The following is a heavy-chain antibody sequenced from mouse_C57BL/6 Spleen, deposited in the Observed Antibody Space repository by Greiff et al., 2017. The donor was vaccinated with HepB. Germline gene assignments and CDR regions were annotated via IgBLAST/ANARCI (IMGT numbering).Heavy chain of an antibody. Sequence: VQLQQPGAELVRPGSSVKLSCKASGYTFTSYWMDRVKQRPGQGLEWIGNIYPSDSETHYNQKFKDKATLTVDKSSSTAYMQLSSLTSEDSAVYYCARNYGRAMDYWGQGTSVTVSS. V-gene: IGHV1-61*01. J-gene: IGHJ4*01. CDR1: GYTFTSYW. D-gene: IGHD2-4*01. CDR3: ARNYGRAMDY. CDR2: IYPSDSET.